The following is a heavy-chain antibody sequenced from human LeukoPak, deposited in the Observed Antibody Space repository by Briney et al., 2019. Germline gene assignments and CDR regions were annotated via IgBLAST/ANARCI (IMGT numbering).Heavy chain of an antibody. V-gene: IGHV3-21*01. CDR3: ARDRGGTLMVYARGKDYYYKDV. CDR1: GFTFNNYN. D-gene: IGHD2-8*01. Sequence: GGSLRLSCAASGFTFNNYNMNWVRQAPGKGLEWVSSISSSSSSYIYYADSVKGRFTISRDNARNSLYLQMNSLRAEDTAVYYCARDRGGTLMVYARGKDYYYKDVWGKGTTVTVSS. CDR2: ISSSSSSYI. J-gene: IGHJ6*03.